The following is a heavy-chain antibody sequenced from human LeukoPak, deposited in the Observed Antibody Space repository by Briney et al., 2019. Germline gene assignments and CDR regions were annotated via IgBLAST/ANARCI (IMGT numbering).Heavy chain of an antibody. Sequence: GGSLRLSCAASGFTFSSYGMHWVRQAPGRGLEWVAVIWYDGSNKYYADSVKGRFTISRDNSKNTLYLQMNSLRAEDTAVYYCARGKAMVIFDYWGQGTLVTVSS. J-gene: IGHJ4*02. CDR2: IWYDGSNK. CDR3: ARGKAMVIFDY. CDR1: GFTFSSYG. D-gene: IGHD5-18*01. V-gene: IGHV3-33*01.